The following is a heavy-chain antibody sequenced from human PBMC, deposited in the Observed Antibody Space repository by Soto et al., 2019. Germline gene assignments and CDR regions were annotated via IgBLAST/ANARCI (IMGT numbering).Heavy chain of an antibody. Sequence: GGSLRLSFASSRFNFSIYCMHWVRHAPGKGLVCVSRINSDGSATYYADSVKGRFTISRDNAKNTLYLQMHSLRAEDTAVYYCVRGGAYGDYRLDYWGQGTPVTVSS. CDR3: VRGGAYGDYRLDY. CDR1: RFNFSIYC. D-gene: IGHD4-17*01. J-gene: IGHJ4*02. CDR2: INSDGSAT. V-gene: IGHV3-74*01.